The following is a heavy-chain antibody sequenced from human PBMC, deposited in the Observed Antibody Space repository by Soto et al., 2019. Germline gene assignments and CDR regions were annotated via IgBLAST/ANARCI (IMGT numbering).Heavy chain of an antibody. V-gene: IGHV1-2*04. CDR1: GYTFTGYY. CDR3: ARAAITPRPRYGMDV. J-gene: IGHJ6*02. CDR2: INPNSGGT. Sequence: ASVKVSCKASGYTFTGYYMHWVRQAPGQGLEWMGWINPNSGGTNYAQKFQGWVTMTRDTSISTAYMELSRLRSDDTAVYYCARAAITPRPRYGMDVWGQGTTVTVSS. D-gene: IGHD2-21*02.